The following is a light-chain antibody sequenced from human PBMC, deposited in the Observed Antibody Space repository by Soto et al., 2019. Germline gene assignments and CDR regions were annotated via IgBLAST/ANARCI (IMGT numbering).Light chain of an antibody. CDR1: QSVSSN. Sequence: VGLTKSACTLSLSPGERATLSCRASQSVSSNLAWYQQKPGQAPRLLMHDASSRATGIPARFSGSGSGTDFTLTISSLEPEDFAVYYCQQRRDLPPSITFGQGTRLENK. CDR2: DAS. CDR3: QQRRDLPPSIT. V-gene: IGKV3-11*01. J-gene: IGKJ5*01.